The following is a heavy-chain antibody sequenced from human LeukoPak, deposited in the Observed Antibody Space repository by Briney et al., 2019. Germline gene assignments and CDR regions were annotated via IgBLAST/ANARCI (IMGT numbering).Heavy chain of an antibody. CDR2: INPNSGGT. Sequence: ASVKVSLKASGYTFTGYYMHWVRQAPGQGLEWMGWINPNSGGTNYAQKFQGRVTMTRDTSISTAYMELSRLRSDDTAVYYCARDIGVYSWFDPWGQGTLVTVSS. CDR1: GYTFTGYY. D-gene: IGHD6-6*01. V-gene: IGHV1-2*02. CDR3: ARDIGVYSWFDP. J-gene: IGHJ5*02.